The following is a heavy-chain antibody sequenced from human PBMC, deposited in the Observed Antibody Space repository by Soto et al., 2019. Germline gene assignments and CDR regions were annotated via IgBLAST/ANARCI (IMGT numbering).Heavy chain of an antibody. J-gene: IGHJ4*02. D-gene: IGHD5-18*01. CDR1: GFTFSTYV. CDR2: ISSSSSTI. CDR3: ARDYSSYGPFDY. Sequence: VASLRPSFKTSGFTFSTYVMCWVGLASGKGLEWVSYISSSSSTIYYADSVKGRFTISRDNAKNSLYLQMISLRAEDTAVYYCARDYSSYGPFDYWGQG. V-gene: IGHV3-48*01.